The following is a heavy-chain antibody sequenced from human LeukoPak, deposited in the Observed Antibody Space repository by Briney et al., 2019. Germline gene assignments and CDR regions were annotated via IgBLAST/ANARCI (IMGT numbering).Heavy chain of an antibody. Sequence: ASVKVSCKASGSPFTSYGISWVRQAPGQGLEWMGWISAYNGNTNYAQKLQGRVTMTTDTSTSTAYMELRSLRSDDTAVYYCASHTPLYYYGMDVWGQGTTVTVSS. J-gene: IGHJ6*02. CDR2: ISAYNGNT. V-gene: IGHV1-18*01. CDR3: ASHTPLYYYGMDV. CDR1: GSPFTSYG.